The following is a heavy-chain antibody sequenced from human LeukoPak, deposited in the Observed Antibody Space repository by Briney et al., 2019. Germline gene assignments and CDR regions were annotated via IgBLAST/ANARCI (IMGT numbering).Heavy chain of an antibody. CDR3: ARESSWGNFDY. V-gene: IGHV4-59*01. J-gene: IGHJ4*02. CDR1: GGSISSYY. Sequence: SETLSLTYTVSGGSISSYYWSWIRQPPGKGLEWIGYIYYSGSTNYNPSLKSRVTISVDTSKNQFSLKLSYVTAADTAVYFCARESSWGNFDYWGQGTLVTVSS. CDR2: IYYSGST. D-gene: IGHD7-27*01.